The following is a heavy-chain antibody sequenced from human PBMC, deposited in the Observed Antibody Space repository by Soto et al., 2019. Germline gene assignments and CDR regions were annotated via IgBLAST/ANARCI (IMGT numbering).Heavy chain of an antibody. D-gene: IGHD2-21*02. Sequence: QVQLQESGPGLVKPSQTLSLTCTVSGGSISSGGYYWSWIRQHPGKGLEWIGYIYYSGSTYYNPALKSRVTISVDTSKNQFSLKLSAVTAADTAVYYCARVGGVTERYFDLWGRGTLVTVSS. CDR2: IYYSGST. V-gene: IGHV4-31*03. J-gene: IGHJ2*01. CDR1: GGSISSGGYY. CDR3: ARVGGVTERYFDL.